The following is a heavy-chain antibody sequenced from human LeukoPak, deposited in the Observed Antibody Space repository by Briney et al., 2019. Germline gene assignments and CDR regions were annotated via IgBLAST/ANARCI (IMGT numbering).Heavy chain of an antibody. CDR3: ARENWNTRWFDP. CDR2: IYTSGST. V-gene: IGHV4-61*02. CDR1: GDSISSGSYY. J-gene: IGHJ5*02. D-gene: IGHD1/OR15-1a*01. Sequence: TASETLSLTRTVSGDSISSGSYYWSWIRQPAGKGLEWIGRIYTSGSTNYNPSLKSRVTISVDTSKNQFSLKLNSVTAADTAVYYCARENWNTRWFDPWGQGTLVTVSS.